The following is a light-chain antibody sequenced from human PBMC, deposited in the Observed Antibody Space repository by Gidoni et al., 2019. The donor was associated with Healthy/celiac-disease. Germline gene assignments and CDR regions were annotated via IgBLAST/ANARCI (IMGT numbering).Light chain of an antibody. CDR3: QQSYSTPQT. J-gene: IGKJ4*01. CDR2: AAS. Sequence: DIQMTQSPSSLSASVGDRVTITCRAIQSISSYLNWYQQKPGKAPKLLIYAASSLQSGVPSRFSGSGSGTDFTLTISSLQPEDFATYYCQQSYSTPQTFGGGTKVEIK. CDR1: QSISSY. V-gene: IGKV1-39*01.